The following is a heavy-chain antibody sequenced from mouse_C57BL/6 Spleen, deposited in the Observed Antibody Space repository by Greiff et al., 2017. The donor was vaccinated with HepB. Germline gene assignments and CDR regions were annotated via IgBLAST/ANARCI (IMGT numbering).Heavy chain of an antibody. CDR3: AKDYGNPYAMDY. CDR2: IYPGDGVT. CDR1: GYAFSSSW. V-gene: IGHV1-82*01. Sequence: VQLQQSGPELVKPGASVKISCKASGYAFSSSWMNWVKQRPGQGLEWIGRIYPGDGVTNYNGKFKGKATLTADKSSSTAYMQLSSLTSEDSAVYFCAKDYGNPYAMDYWGQGTSVTVSS. D-gene: IGHD2-1*01. J-gene: IGHJ4*01.